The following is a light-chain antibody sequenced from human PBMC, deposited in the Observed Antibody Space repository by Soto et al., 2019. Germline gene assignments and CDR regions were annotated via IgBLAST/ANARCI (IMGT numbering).Light chain of an antibody. CDR2: GAS. CDR1: QSVSSGH. Sequence: EIVLTQSPRTLSFSPASIASLSCSASQSVSSGHLAWYQQKPGQAPRLLIYGASSRATGIPDRFSGSGSGTDFTLTISRLEPEDYAVYYCQQYGHSLWTFGQGTKV. CDR3: QQYGHSLWT. V-gene: IGKV3-20*01. J-gene: IGKJ1*01.